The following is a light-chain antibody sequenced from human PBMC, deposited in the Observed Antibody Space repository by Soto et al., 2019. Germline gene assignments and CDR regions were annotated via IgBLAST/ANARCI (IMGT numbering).Light chain of an antibody. CDR3: GGWDDSLSGRV. J-gene: IGLJ7*01. CDR1: SSNIGSNY. CDR2: RNN. V-gene: IGLV1-47*01. Sequence: QSVLTQPPSASGTPGQRVNISCSGSSSNIGSNYVYWYRQFPGTAPKLLIQRNNQRPSGVPARFSGSKSGTSASLAISGLRSEDEADYYCGGWDDSLSGRVFGGGTQLTVL.